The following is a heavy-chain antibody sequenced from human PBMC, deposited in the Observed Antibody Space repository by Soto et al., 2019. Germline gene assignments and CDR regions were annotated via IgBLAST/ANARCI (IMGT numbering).Heavy chain of an antibody. V-gene: IGHV6-1*01. D-gene: IGHD6-13*01. CDR1: GDTVSSNSAT. J-gene: IGHJ4*02. Sequence: SQTLSLTCAISGDTVSSNSATWNWIRQSPSRGLEWLGRTYYRSKWYNDYAESVKSRITFKPDTSKNQISLQLNSVTPEDTAVYFCARNMATAGHFDYWGQGSLVTVS. CDR2: TYYRSKWYN. CDR3: ARNMATAGHFDY.